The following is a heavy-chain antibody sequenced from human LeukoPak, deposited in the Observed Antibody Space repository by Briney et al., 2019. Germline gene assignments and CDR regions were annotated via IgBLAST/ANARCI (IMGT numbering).Heavy chain of an antibody. J-gene: IGHJ4*02. CDR3: ARGSGSRPFDY. CDR2: IYYSGST. Sequence: KPSETLSLTCTVSGGSISSYYWSWIRQPPGKGLEWIGYIYYSGSTNYNPSLKSRVTISVDTSKNQFSLKLSSVTAADTAVYYCARGSGSRPFDYWGQGTLVTVSS. V-gene: IGHV4-59*08. CDR1: GGSISSYY. D-gene: IGHD1-26*01.